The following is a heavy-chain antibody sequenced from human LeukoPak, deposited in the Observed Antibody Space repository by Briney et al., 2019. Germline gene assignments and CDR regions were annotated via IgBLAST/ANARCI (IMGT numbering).Heavy chain of an antibody. CDR3: AREYSSSPTFDY. CDR1: GGSFSGYY. V-gene: IGHV4-34*01. D-gene: IGHD6-6*01. CDR2: INHSGST. J-gene: IGHJ4*02. Sequence: SETLSLTCAVYGGSFSGYYWSWIRQPPGKGLEWIGEINHSGSTNYNPSLKSRVTISVDTPKNQFSLKLSSVTAADTAVYYCAREYSSSPTFDYWGQGTLVTVSS.